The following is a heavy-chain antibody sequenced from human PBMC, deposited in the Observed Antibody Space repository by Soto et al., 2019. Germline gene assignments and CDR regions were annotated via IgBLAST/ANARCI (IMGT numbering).Heavy chain of an antibody. Sequence: PVGSLRLSCAASGVTCSSYSMNWVRQAPGKGLEWVSSISSSSSYIYYADSVKGRFTISRDNAKNSLYLQMNSLRAEDTAVYYCASLDYGENYYYYGMDVWGQGTTVTVSS. D-gene: IGHD4-17*01. CDR2: ISSSSSYI. CDR3: ASLDYGENYYYYGMDV. J-gene: IGHJ6*02. CDR1: GVTCSSYS. V-gene: IGHV3-21*01.